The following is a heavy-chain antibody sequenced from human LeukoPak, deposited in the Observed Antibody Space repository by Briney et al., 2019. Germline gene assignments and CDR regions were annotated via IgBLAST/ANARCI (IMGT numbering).Heavy chain of an antibody. V-gene: IGHV3-74*01. J-gene: IGHJ3*02. CDR1: GFTFSSYW. D-gene: IGHD2-21*02. CDR2: INSDGSST. Sequence: GGSLRLSCAASGFTFSSYWMHWVRQAPGKGLVWVSRINSDGSSTRYADSVKGRFTISRDNAKNTLYLQMNSLRAEDTAVYYCARACGGDRWDAFDIWGRGTMVTVSS. CDR3: ARACGGDRWDAFDI.